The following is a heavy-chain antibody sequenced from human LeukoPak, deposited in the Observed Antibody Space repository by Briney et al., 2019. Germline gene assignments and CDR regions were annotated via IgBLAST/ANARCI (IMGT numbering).Heavy chain of an antibody. CDR2: IDHSGST. J-gene: IGHJ4*02. V-gene: IGHV4-38-2*02. D-gene: IGHD6-19*01. CDR1: NYSISSGYY. Sequence: PSETLSLTYTVSNYSISSGYYWGWIRQPPGKGLEWIGSIDHSGSTYYNPSLKSRVTISVDTSKNQFSLKLTSVTAADTAVYYCARGGKWLYYFDYWGPGTLVIVSS. CDR3: ARGGKWLYYFDY.